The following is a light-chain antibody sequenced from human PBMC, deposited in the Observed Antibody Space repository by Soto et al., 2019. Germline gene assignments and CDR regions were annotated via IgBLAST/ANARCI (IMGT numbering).Light chain of an antibody. CDR3: QHYNSYSEA. V-gene: IGKV1-5*03. J-gene: IGKJ1*01. Sequence: DIQMTQSPSTLSGSVGDRVTITCRASQTISSWLAWYQQKPGKAPKLLIYKASTLKSGVPSRFRGSGSGTEFTLTISSLQTDDFATYYCQHYNSYSEAFGQGTKVALK. CDR2: KAS. CDR1: QTISSW.